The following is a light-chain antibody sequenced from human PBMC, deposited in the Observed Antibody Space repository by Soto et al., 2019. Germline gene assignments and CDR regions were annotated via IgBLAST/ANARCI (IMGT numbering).Light chain of an antibody. CDR3: QQYGRSPRT. V-gene: IGKV3-20*01. Sequence: EIALTQSPATLSLSPRERATLYCRASLSVSTNLAWYQQKPGQAPRLLIYGASTRATGIPDRFSGSGSGTDFTLTISRLEPEDFAVYYCQQYGRSPRTVGQGTKVDI. CDR2: GAS. CDR1: LSVSTN. J-gene: IGKJ1*01.